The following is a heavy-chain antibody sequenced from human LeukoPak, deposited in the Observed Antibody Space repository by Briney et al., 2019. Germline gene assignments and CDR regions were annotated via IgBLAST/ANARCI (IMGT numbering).Heavy chain of an antibody. D-gene: IGHD6-6*01. J-gene: IGHJ4*02. CDR1: GDSISSTGYY. CDR2: ISYSGST. V-gene: IGHV4-39*01. Sequence: SETLSLTCTVSGDSISSTGYYWGWIRQPPGKGLEWIASISYSGSTYYNPSLKSRVTMSVDTPKNQFSLKLSPVTAADTAVYYCARHVWGTSSLLYYFDYWGQGTLVTVSS. CDR3: ARHVWGTSSLLYYFDY.